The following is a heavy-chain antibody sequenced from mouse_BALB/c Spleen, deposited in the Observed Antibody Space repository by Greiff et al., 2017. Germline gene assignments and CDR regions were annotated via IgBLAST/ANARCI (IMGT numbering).Heavy chain of an antibody. V-gene: IGHV1-80*01. CDR2: IYPGDGDT. J-gene: IGHJ4*01. Sequence: QVQLQQSGAELVRPGSSVKISCKASGYAFSSYWMNWVKQRPGQGLEWIGQIYPGDGDTNYNGKFKGKATLTADKSSSTAYMQLSSLTSEDSAVYFCARYTTVEGYYAMDYWGQGTSVTVSS. D-gene: IGHD1-1*01. CDR1: GYAFSSYW. CDR3: ARYTTVEGYYAMDY.